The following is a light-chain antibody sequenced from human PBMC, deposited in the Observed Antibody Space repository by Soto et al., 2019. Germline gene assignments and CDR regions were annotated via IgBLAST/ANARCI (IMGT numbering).Light chain of an antibody. CDR1: QSILYSSNNKNY. CDR2: WAS. CDR3: QQYYSTPYT. Sequence: DIVMTQSPDSLAVSLGERATINCKSSQSILYSSNNKNYLTWYQQKPGQPPKLLIYWASTRVSGVPDRFSGSWSGTDFTLTISRLQAEDVAVYYGQQYYSTPYTFGQGTKPEI. J-gene: IGKJ2*01. V-gene: IGKV4-1*01.